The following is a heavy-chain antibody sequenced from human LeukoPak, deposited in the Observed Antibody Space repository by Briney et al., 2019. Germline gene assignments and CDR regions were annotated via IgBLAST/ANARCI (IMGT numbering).Heavy chain of an antibody. CDR3: ARSYSSGWYALDY. CDR2: ISGSGGST. J-gene: IGHJ4*02. CDR1: GFTFSSYA. Sequence: PGGSLRLSCAASGFTFSSYAMSWVRQAPGKGLEWVSAISGSGGSTYYADSVKGRFTISRDNSKNTLYLQMNSLRAEDTAVYYCARSYSSGWYALDYWGQGTLVTVSS. V-gene: IGHV3-23*01. D-gene: IGHD6-19*01.